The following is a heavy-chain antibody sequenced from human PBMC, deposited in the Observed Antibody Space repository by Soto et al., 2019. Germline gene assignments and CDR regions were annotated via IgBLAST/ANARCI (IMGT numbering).Heavy chain of an antibody. CDR2: FSSNSAYI. Sequence: GGSLRLSCAASGFTFRSFTMNWVRQAPGKGLEWVSTFSSNSAYIYYTDALRGRFTIYRDNAKNSLHLQMNSLRAEDTAVYYCTRDASRDSSARGWFDPWGPGTLVTVSS. CDR1: GFTFRSFT. CDR3: TRDASRDSSARGWFDP. J-gene: IGHJ5*02. D-gene: IGHD6-13*01. V-gene: IGHV3-21*01.